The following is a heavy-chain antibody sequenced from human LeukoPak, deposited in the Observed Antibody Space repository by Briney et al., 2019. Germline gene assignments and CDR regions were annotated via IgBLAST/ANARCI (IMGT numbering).Heavy chain of an antibody. J-gene: IGHJ4*02. Sequence: SETLSLTCTVSGGSISSYYWSWIRQPPGKGLEWIGYIYYSGSTNYNPSLKSRVTISVDTSKNQFSLKLSSVTAADTAVYYCARVLYYYDSSGFRHPIFDYWGQETLVTVSS. CDR1: GGSISSYY. CDR3: ARVLYYYDSSGFRHPIFDY. CDR2: IYYSGST. D-gene: IGHD3-22*01. V-gene: IGHV4-59*12.